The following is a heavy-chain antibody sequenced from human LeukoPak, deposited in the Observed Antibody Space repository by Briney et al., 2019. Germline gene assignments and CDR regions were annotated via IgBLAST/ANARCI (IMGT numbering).Heavy chain of an antibody. D-gene: IGHD3-16*02. CDR1: GFTFSSYG. CDR2: IRYDGSNK. V-gene: IGHV3-30*02. Sequence: GGSLRLSCGASGFTFSSYGMHWVRQAPGKGLEWVAFIRYDGSNKYYADSVKGRFTISRDNAKNSLYLQMNSLRAEDTAVYYCARGGLGDYVWGSYRPIFWGQGTLVTVSS. J-gene: IGHJ4*02. CDR3: ARGGLGDYVWGSYRPIF.